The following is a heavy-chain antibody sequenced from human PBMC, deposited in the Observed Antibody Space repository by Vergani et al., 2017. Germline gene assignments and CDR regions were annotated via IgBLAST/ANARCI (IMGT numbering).Heavy chain of an antibody. CDR2: TRPHEDGA. Sequence: QVQLVESGGGVVQPGGSMRLSCSASGLTLSSYGVHWVRQAPGRGLESVTFTRPHEDGAFYSASGRGRFTVSRDNSKNTLYLQMNSLRAEDTAVYYCAKGPHYCSSTSCYAYFDLWGRGTLVTVSS. D-gene: IGHD2-2*01. CDR3: AKGPHYCSSTSCYAYFDL. J-gene: IGHJ2*01. V-gene: IGHV3-30*02. CDR1: GLTLSSYG.